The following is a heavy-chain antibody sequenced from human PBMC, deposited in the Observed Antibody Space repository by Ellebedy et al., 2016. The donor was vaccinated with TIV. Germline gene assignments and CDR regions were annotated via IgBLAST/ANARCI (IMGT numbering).Heavy chain of an antibody. J-gene: IGHJ4*02. V-gene: IGHV3-30*18. D-gene: IGHD5-18*01. CDR2: ISYDGSNK. Sequence: GGSLRLSCAASGFTFSSYGMHWVRQAPGKGLERVAVISYDGSNKYYADSVKGRFTISRDNSKNTLYLQMNSLRAEDTAVYYCAKDWAMGYWGQGTLVTVSS. CDR1: GFTFSSYG. CDR3: AKDWAMGY.